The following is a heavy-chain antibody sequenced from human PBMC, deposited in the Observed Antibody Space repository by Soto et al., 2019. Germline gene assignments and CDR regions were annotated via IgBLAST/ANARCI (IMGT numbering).Heavy chain of an antibody. CDR3: AKDRDRYCSSTSCLEYAFDI. CDR1: GFTFSSYA. J-gene: IGHJ3*02. CDR2: ISGSGGST. V-gene: IGHV3-23*01. D-gene: IGHD2-2*01. Sequence: GGSLRLSCAASGFTFSSYAMSWVRQAPGKGLEWVSAISGSGGSTYYADSVKGRFTISRDNSKNTLYLQMNSLRAEDTAVYYCAKDRDRYCSSTSCLEYAFDIWGQGTMVTVSS.